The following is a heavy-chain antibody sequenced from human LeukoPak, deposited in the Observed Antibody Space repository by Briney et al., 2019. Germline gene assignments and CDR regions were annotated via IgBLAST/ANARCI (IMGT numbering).Heavy chain of an antibody. V-gene: IGHV4-34*01. CDR3: ARDIVVVPATFDP. D-gene: IGHD2-2*01. CDR1: GGSFSGYY. CDR2: INHSGST. J-gene: IGHJ5*02. Sequence: SETLSLTCADYGGSFSGYYCSWIRQPPGKGLEWIGEINHSGSTNYNPSLKSRVTISVDTSKNQFSLKLSSVTAADTAVYYCARDIVVVPATFDPWGQGTLVTVSS.